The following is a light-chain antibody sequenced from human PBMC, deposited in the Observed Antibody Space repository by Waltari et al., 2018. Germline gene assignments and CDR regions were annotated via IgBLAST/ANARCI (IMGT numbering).Light chain of an antibody. Sequence: DVVMTQSPLSLPVTLGQPASISCKSSQSLVHSDGKTYLNWFQQRPGQSPRRLIYKVSNRDSGVPDRFSGSGSGTDFTLKISRVEADDVGVYYCMQGTHWPPWTFGQGTKVEIK. V-gene: IGKV2-30*02. CDR2: KVS. J-gene: IGKJ1*01. CDR3: MQGTHWPPWT. CDR1: QSLVHSDGKTY.